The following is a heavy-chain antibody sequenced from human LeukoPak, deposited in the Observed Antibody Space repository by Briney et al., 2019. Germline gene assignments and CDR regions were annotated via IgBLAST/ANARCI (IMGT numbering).Heavy chain of an antibody. V-gene: IGHV3-30*04. J-gene: IGHJ4*02. CDR1: GFTFSSDA. D-gene: IGHD3-10*01. Sequence: PGRSLRLSCAASGFTFSSDAMHWVRQDPDKGLEWVALISFDGSNKYYADSVKGRFTISRDNSKNTLYLQMNSLRAEDTAVYYCARAGNYYGSGSYYAKTDSWGQGTLVTVSS. CDR3: ARAGNYYGSGSYYAKTDS. CDR2: ISFDGSNK.